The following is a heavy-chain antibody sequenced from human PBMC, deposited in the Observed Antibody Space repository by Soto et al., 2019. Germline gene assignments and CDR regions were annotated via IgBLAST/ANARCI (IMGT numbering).Heavy chain of an antibody. D-gene: IGHD3-10*01. V-gene: IGHV3-23*01. Sequence: PGGSLRLSCAASGFTFRSYAMSWVRQAPGKGLEWVSTISASGGSTYYADSVKGRFTISRDNSKNTLYLQMNSLRAEDTAVYYCAKTDYGSGSYGAFDFWGQGTMVTVS. CDR3: AKTDYGSGSYGAFDF. CDR1: GFTFRSYA. J-gene: IGHJ3*01. CDR2: ISASGGST.